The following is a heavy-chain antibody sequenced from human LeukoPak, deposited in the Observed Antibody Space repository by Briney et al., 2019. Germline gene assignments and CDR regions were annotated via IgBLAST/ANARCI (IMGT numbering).Heavy chain of an antibody. Sequence: PGGSLRLSCAASVFTFSSYGMHGVRKAPGKGLERVAVIWFDGSNKYYADSVNGRFTISRDNSKNTLYLQMDSLRAEDTAVYYCARELPPVMKYYFDYWGQGTLVTVSS. D-gene: IGHD4-11*01. CDR3: ARELPPVMKYYFDY. CDR1: VFTFSSYG. V-gene: IGHV3-33*08. J-gene: IGHJ4*02. CDR2: IWFDGSNK.